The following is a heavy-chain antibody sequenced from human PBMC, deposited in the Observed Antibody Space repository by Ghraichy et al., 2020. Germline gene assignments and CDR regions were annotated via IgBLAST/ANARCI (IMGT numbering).Heavy chain of an antibody. Sequence: GGSLRLSCSASGFSFSSYSLNWVRQAPGKGLEWLSYITSSGSFISYADSVKGRFTISRDNAKNSLDLQMNSLKDEDTAVYYCARSSRVVRFYYYDAMDVWGQGTTVTV. J-gene: IGHJ6*02. V-gene: IGHV3-48*02. CDR3: ARSSRVVRFYYYDAMDV. D-gene: IGHD4-23*01. CDR1: GFSFSSYS. CDR2: ITSSGSFI.